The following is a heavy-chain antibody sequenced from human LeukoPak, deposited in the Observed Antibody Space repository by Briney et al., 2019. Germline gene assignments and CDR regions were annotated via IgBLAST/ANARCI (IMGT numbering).Heavy chain of an antibody. Sequence: SETLSLTCTVAGGSISSGGYYWSWIRQHPGKGLEWIGNIYYSGSTDYNPSLKSRVTISVDTSKNQFSLKLRSVTAADTAVYYCASSGYRKKGSQHWGEGTLVTVST. CDR2: IYYSGST. V-gene: IGHV4-31*03. CDR3: ASSGYRKKGSQH. J-gene: IGHJ4*02. CDR1: GGSISSGGYY. D-gene: IGHD5-18*01.